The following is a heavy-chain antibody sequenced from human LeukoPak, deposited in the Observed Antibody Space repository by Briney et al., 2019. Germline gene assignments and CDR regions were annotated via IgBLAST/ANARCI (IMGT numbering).Heavy chain of an antibody. CDR1: GYTFTSYA. CDR3: ARILGYCSSTSCYDWFDP. V-gene: IGHV1-3*01. J-gene: IGHJ5*02. Sequence: ASVKVSCKASGYTFTSYAMHWVRQAPGQRLEWMGWINAGNGNTKYSQKFQGRVTITRDTSASTAYMELSSLRSEDTAVYYCARILGYCSSTSCYDWFDPWGQGTLVTVSS. D-gene: IGHD2-2*01. CDR2: INAGNGNT.